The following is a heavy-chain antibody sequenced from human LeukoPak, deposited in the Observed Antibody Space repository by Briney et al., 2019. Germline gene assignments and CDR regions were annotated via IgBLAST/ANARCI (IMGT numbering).Heavy chain of an antibody. D-gene: IGHD2-15*01. Sequence: PSETLSLTCTVSGGPMNSYYWSWIRQPPGKGLEWIGYIYYSGSTNYNPSLKSRVTISVDTSKNQFSLKLSSVTAADTAVYYCARHTLVAASSFDCWGQGTLVTVSS. V-gene: IGHV4-59*08. J-gene: IGHJ4*02. CDR3: ARHTLVAASSFDC. CDR1: GGPMNSYY. CDR2: IYYSGST.